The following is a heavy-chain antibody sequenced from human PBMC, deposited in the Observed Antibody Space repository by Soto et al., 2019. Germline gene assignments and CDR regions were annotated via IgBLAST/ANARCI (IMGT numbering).Heavy chain of an antibody. D-gene: IGHD2-15*01. CDR3: ARGYTGYCSGGTCYWFDP. V-gene: IGHV3-21*01. CDR1: GFSLSSYS. J-gene: IGHJ5*02. CDR2: ISSSASHI. Sequence: PGGSLRLSCAASGFSLSSYSMNWVRQAPGNGLEWVSSISSSASHINYADSVKGRFTISRDNAKKSLYLQMNSLRAEDTAVYYCARGYTGYCSGGTCYWFDPWGQGTLVTVSS.